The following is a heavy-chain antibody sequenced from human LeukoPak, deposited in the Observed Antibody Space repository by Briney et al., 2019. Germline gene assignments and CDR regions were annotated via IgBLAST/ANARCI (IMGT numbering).Heavy chain of an antibody. Sequence: GGSLRLSCAASGFTFSSYWMHWVRQAPGKGLVWVSYISSSSSTIYYADSVKGRFTISRDNAKNSLYLQMNSLRAEDTAVYYCARGITMVRGVMRGPFDYWGQGTLVTVSS. CDR3: ARGITMVRGVMRGPFDY. J-gene: IGHJ4*02. CDR1: GFTFSSYW. D-gene: IGHD3-10*01. CDR2: ISSSSSTI. V-gene: IGHV3-48*01.